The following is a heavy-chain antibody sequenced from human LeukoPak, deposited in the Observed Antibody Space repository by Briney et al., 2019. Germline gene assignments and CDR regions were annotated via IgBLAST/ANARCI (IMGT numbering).Heavy chain of an antibody. CDR2: ISSSSSYI. V-gene: IGHV3-21*01. J-gene: IGHJ4*02. Sequence: GGSLRLSCAASGFTFSSYSMNWVRQAPGKGLEWVSSISSSSSYIYYADSVKGRFTISRDNAKNSPYLQMNSLRAEDTAVYYCASRAGTLDYWGQGTLVTVSS. CDR1: GFTFSSYS. CDR3: ASRAGTLDY. D-gene: IGHD3-10*01.